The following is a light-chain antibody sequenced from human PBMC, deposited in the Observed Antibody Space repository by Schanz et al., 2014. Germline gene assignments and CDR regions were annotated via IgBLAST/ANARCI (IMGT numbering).Light chain of an antibody. J-gene: IGKJ4*01. CDR3: QQRSNWPLT. CDR1: QSLSSNS. V-gene: IGKV3D-20*02. Sequence: EIVLTQSPGTLSLSPGERATLSCRASQSLSSNSLAWYQLRPGQAPRLLIHYASARATGTPDRFSGSGSGTDFTLTISSLEPEDFAVYYCQQRSNWPLTFGGGTKVVIK. CDR2: YAS.